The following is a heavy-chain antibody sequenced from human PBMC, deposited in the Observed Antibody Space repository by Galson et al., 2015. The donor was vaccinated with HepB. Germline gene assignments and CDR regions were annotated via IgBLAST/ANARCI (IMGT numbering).Heavy chain of an antibody. CDR1: GGTFSSYA. CDR3: AGGDVVVVAATRGTSERGVYYYYYMDV. D-gene: IGHD2-15*01. CDR2: IIPIFGTA. V-gene: IGHV1-69*13. J-gene: IGHJ6*03. Sequence: SVKVSCKASGGTFSSYAISWVRQAPGQGLEWMGGIIPIFGTANYAQKFQGRVTITADESTSTAYMELSSLRSEDTAVYYCAGGDVVVVAATRGTSERGVYYYYYMDVWGKGTTVTVSS.